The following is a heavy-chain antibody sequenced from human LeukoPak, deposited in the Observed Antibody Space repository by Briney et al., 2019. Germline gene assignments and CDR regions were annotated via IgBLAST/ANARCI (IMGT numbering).Heavy chain of an antibody. Sequence: GGSLRLSCAASGFTFSSYGMHWVRQAPGKGLEWVAVIWYDGSNKYYADSVKGRFTISRDNSKNTLYLQMNSLRAEDTAVYYCARGLKEYDFWSGYYNRGPYYFDYWGQGTLVTVSS. CDR1: GFTFSSYG. CDR2: IWYDGSNK. CDR3: ARGLKEYDFWSGYYNRGPYYFDY. D-gene: IGHD3-3*01. J-gene: IGHJ4*02. V-gene: IGHV3-33*01.